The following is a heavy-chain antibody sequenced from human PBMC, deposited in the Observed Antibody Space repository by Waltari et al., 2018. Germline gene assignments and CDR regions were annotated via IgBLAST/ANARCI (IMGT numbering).Heavy chain of an antibody. V-gene: IGHV3-23*01. CDR2: ISGSGGST. J-gene: IGHJ4*02. CDR1: GFTFSSYA. Sequence: EVQLLESGGGLVQPGGSLRLSCAASGFTFSSYAMSWVRQAPGKGLEWISVISGSGGSTYYADSVKGRCTISRDNSKNTLYLQMNSLRAEDTAVYYCARDRASYYYDSSGYHCLDYWGQGTLVTVSS. D-gene: IGHD3-22*01. CDR3: ARDRASYYYDSSGYHCLDY.